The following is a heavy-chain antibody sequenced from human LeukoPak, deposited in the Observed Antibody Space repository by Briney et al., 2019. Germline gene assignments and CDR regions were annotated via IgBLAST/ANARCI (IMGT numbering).Heavy chain of an antibody. J-gene: IGHJ5*02. CDR3: ARDRRSITMVRGGGWFDP. D-gene: IGHD3-10*01. CDR1: GGSISSSSFF. Sequence: SETLSLTCTVSGGSISSSSFFWAWIRQPPGKGLEWIGYIYYSGSTNYNPSLKSRVTISVDTSKNQFSLKLSSVTAADTAVYYCARDRRSITMVRGGGWFDPWGQGTLVTVSS. CDR2: IYYSGST. V-gene: IGHV4-61*01.